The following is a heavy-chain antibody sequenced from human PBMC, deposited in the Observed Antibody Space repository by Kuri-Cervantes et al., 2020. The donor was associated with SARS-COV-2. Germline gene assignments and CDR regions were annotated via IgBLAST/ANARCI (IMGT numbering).Heavy chain of an antibody. D-gene: IGHD5-24*01. CDR3: GKVSWLQLWRRYSDS. CDR1: GVPVTGGSYS. CDR2: LDTSGST. J-gene: IGHJ4*02. V-gene: IGHV4-61*09. Sequence: LRLSCAVSGVPVTGGSYSWAWIRQPAGKGLEWFGHLDTSGSTTYNPSLRGRVTISLDPSNNRFSLSLTSTTAADTAVYYCGKVSWLQLWRRYSDSWGQGTLVTVSS.